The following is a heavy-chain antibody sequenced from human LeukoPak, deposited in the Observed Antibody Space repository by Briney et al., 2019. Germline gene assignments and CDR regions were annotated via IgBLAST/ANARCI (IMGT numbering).Heavy chain of an antibody. CDR1: GDSVSSGGYF. D-gene: IGHD3-10*01. Sequence: SETLSLTCTVSGDSVSSGGYFWSWIRQPPGKGLEWIGYIYYSGSTDYSPSLKSRVTISVDTSKNQFSLKLSSVTAADTAVYYCARAHYYGSGSVNYYYYGMDVWGQGTTVTVSS. V-gene: IGHV4-61*08. J-gene: IGHJ6*02. CDR2: IYYSGST. CDR3: ARAHYYGSGSVNYYYYGMDV.